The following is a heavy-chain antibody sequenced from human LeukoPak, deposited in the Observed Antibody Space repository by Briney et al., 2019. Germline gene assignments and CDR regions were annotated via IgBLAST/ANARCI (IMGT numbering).Heavy chain of an antibody. D-gene: IGHD1-26*01. CDR3: ATSIVGFSYDEHFQH. J-gene: IGHJ1*01. CDR1: GFTVNTNH. V-gene: IGHV3-53*01. Sequence: PGGSLRLSCAASGFTVNTNHMHWVRQAPGKGLEWVSTIYNGGSTYYVDSVKGRFTISRDNFKNTLYLQMNSLRAEDTAVYYCATSIVGFSYDEHFQHWSQGTLVTVSS. CDR2: IYNGGST.